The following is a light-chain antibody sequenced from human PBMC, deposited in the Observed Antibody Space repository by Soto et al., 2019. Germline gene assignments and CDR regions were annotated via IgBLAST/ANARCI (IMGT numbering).Light chain of an antibody. V-gene: IGKV3-15*01. J-gene: IGKJ1*01. CDR3: QQYNNWPRT. CDR1: QSVSSN. Sequence: EIVLTQSPATLSVSPGERPTLSCRASQSVSSNLAWYQQRPGQXPRXXIYGASTRAPGIPDRFSGSGSGTELTLTISSLQSEDFAVYYCQQYNNWPRTLGQGTKVDIK. CDR2: GAS.